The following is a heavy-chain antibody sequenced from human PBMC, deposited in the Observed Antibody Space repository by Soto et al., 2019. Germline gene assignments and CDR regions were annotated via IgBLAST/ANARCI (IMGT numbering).Heavy chain of an antibody. CDR2: ISSSGVI. Sequence: GGSLRLSCAASGFTFSSYEVDWVRQAPGKGLEWVAYISSSGVIVYGESVKGRFTISRDNAANSLYLQMNSLTAEDTAVYYCTKEKSVMYSGYDAFDIWGRGTMVTVSS. V-gene: IGHV3-48*03. CDR1: GFTFSSYE. D-gene: IGHD5-12*01. CDR3: TKEKSVMYSGYDAFDI. J-gene: IGHJ3*02.